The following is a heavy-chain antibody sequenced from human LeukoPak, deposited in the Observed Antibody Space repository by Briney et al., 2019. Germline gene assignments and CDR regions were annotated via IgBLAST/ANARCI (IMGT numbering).Heavy chain of an antibody. J-gene: IGHJ6*02. CDR2: IYYSGST. CDR1: GGSLISGDYY. V-gene: IGHV4-30-4*01. Sequence: SETLSLTCTVSGGSLISGDYYWSWIRQPPGKGLEWLGYIYYSGSTYYNPSLKSRVTIPVDTSKNQFSLKLSSVTAADTAVYYCASKQKGYCTNGVCSDYYYGMDVWGQGTTVTVSS. CDR3: ASKQKGYCTNGVCSDYYYGMDV. D-gene: IGHD2-8*01.